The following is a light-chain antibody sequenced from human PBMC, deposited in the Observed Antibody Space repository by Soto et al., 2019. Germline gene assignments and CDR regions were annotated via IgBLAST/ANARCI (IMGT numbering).Light chain of an antibody. CDR2: GAS. CDR3: QQYGSSMYT. CDR1: QSVSSSY. J-gene: IGKJ2*01. V-gene: IGKV3-20*01. Sequence: IVLTQSPGTLSLSPGERATLSCRTSQSVSSSYLAWYQQKPGQAPRLLTYGASSRATGIPYRFSGSGSRTDFTLTISMLEPEDYAVYYCQQYGSSMYTFGQGTKLEIK.